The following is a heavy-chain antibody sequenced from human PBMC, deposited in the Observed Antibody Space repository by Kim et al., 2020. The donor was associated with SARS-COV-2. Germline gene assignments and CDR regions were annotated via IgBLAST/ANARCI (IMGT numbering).Heavy chain of an antibody. Sequence: GGSLRLSCAASGFTFSSYAMHWVRQAPGKGLEWVAVISYDGSNKYYADSVKGRFTISRDNSKNTLYLQMNSLRAEDTAVYYCARGSSGSYSDFDYWGQGT. CDR2: ISYDGSNK. D-gene: IGHD1-26*01. CDR1: GFTFSSYA. CDR3: ARGSSGSYSDFDY. V-gene: IGHV3-30*04. J-gene: IGHJ4*02.